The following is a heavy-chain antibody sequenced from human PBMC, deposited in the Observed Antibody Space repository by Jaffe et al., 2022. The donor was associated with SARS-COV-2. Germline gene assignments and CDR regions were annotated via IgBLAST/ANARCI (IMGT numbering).Heavy chain of an antibody. V-gene: IGHV3-23*01. J-gene: IGHJ4*02. CDR3: AKSPVQIPTAGFYFDS. D-gene: IGHD6-19*01. CDR2: INDGGGMT. CDR1: EASFRTYA. Sequence: EVQMLESGGGLVQPGGSLRLSCVASEASFRTYAMSWVRQTPEKGLEWVSGINDGGGMTLYADSVKGRFTISRDNSKNALYLQMNSLRADDTAVYFCAKSPVQIPTAGFYFDSWGQGTLVTVSS.